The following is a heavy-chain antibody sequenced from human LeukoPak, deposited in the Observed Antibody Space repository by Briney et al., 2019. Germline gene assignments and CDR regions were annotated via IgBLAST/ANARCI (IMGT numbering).Heavy chain of an antibody. CDR3: AKEYSSNWGNMDV. CDR1: GFTFSNYA. Sequence: GGSLRLSCAASGFTFSNYAMSWVRQAPGKGLELVSAIINSGGNTYYADSVKGRFTISRDNSKNTLHLQMNSLRAEDTAVYYCAKEYSSNWGNMDVWGKGTTVTVSS. J-gene: IGHJ6*03. D-gene: IGHD6-13*01. CDR2: IINSGGNT. V-gene: IGHV3-23*01.